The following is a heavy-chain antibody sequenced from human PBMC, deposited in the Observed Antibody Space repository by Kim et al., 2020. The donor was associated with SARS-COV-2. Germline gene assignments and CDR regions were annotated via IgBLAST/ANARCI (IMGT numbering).Heavy chain of an antibody. D-gene: IGHD3-9*01. CDR1: GFRFTDHA. V-gene: IGHV3-23*01. CDR3: AKDQRDYDVLTAYLYF. J-gene: IGHJ2*01. CDR2: ISGGGGST. Sequence: GGSLRLSCAASGFRFTDHAMSWVRQAQGRGLEWVATISGGGGSTFYADSVEGRFTISRDRSKNTLLLQMNSLRVEDTAVYYGAKDQRDYDVLTAYLYF.